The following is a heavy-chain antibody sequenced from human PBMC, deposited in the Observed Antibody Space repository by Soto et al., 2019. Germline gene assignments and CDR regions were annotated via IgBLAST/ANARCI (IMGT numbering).Heavy chain of an antibody. CDR1: GFTLSKAW. Sequence: EVQLVESGGGLVKPGGSLRLSCAASGFTLSKAWMNWVRQAPGKGLEWVGRIKTNSEGGTTDYAAPVQGRFSLSRDDSRNTLSLQMNSLKTDDTAVYYCTTGSVEGVWGQGATVTVSS. CDR3: TTGSVEGV. CDR2: IKTNSEGGTT. V-gene: IGHV3-15*07. J-gene: IGHJ6*02. D-gene: IGHD2-15*01.